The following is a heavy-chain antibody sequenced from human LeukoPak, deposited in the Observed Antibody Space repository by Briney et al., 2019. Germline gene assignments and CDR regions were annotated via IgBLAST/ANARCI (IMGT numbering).Heavy chain of an antibody. D-gene: IGHD3-3*01. V-gene: IGHV3-53*04. Sequence: PGGSLRLSCAASGFTVSSNYMTWVRQAPGKGLEWVSRIYSAGGTYYTARVKGRFTIYRQSSKNTLYLQMNSLRGEDTAVYYCARFLGRITISGVVPYVMDVGGQGTTATVSS. CDR1: GFTVSSNY. CDR2: IYSAGGT. J-gene: IGHJ6*02. CDR3: ARFLGRITISGVVPYVMDV.